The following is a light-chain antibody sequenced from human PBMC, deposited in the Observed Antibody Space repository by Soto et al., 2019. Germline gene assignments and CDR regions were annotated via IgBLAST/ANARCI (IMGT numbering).Light chain of an antibody. J-gene: IGKJ2*01. CDR2: DSS. CDR3: QQYHNWPPRYT. CDR1: QSVSRA. V-gene: IGKV3-15*01. Sequence: DIVLTQSPATLSVSPGESATLSCRASQSVSRALAWYQHVPGQAPRLLIYDSSTRATGVPARFSGSGSGTRFTLTISSLQSEDFAVYYCQQYHNWPPRYTFGQGTKLQI.